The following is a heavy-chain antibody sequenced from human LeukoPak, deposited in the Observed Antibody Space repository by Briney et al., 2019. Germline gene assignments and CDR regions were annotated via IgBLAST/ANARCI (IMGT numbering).Heavy chain of an antibody. J-gene: IGHJ4*02. CDR2: ISRGSAYT. CDR1: GFTFGTYD. D-gene: IGHD3/OR15-3a*01. V-gene: IGHV3-23*01. Sequence: PGGSLRLSCVASGFTFGTYDMYWIRQAPGKGLECVSSISRGSAYTYYADSVKGRFTISRDDSRNTLYLQMNSLRAEDTAVYYCAKGYDFWSGYYYFDYWGQGTLVTVSS. CDR3: AKGYDFWSGYYYFDY.